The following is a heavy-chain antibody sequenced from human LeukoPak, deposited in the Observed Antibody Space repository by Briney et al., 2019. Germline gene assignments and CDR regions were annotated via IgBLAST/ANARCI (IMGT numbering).Heavy chain of an antibody. J-gene: IGHJ5*02. V-gene: IGHV1-18*01. CDR1: GYTFTSYG. D-gene: IGHD2-15*01. Sequence: ASVKVSCKASGYTFTSYGISWVRQAPGQGLEWMGWISAYNGNTNYAQKLQGRVTMTTDTSTSTAYMELRSLRSDDTAVYYYARYCSGGSCYFHWFDPWGQGTLVTVSS. CDR3: ARYCSGGSCYFHWFDP. CDR2: ISAYNGNT.